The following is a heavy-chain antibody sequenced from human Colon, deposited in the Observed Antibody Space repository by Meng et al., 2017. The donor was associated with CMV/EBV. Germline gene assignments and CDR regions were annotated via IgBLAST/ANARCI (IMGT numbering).Heavy chain of an antibody. Sequence: GESLMISCAASGFTFSNAWMSWVRQAPGKGLEWVGRIKSKTDGGTTDYAAPVKGRFTISRDDSKNTLYLQMNSLKTEDTAVYYCTTEGPGYCSSTSCSTFDYWGQGTLVTVSS. D-gene: IGHD2-2*01. V-gene: IGHV3-15*01. CDR1: GFTFSNAW. J-gene: IGHJ4*02. CDR3: TTEGPGYCSSTSCSTFDY. CDR2: IKSKTDGGTT.